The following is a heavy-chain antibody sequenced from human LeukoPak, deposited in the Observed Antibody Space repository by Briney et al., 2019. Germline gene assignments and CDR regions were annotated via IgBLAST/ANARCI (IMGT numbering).Heavy chain of an antibody. CDR1: GFTFSNYN. CDR2: INSDGSST. J-gene: IGHJ4*02. D-gene: IGHD5-18*01. V-gene: IGHV3-74*01. CDR3: VVDTPMALDS. Sequence: GGSLRLSCAASGFTFSNYNMNWVRQAPGKGLVWVSRINSDGSSTSYADSVKGRFTISRDNAKNTLYLQMNSLRAEDTAVYYCVVDTPMALDSWGQGTLVTVSS.